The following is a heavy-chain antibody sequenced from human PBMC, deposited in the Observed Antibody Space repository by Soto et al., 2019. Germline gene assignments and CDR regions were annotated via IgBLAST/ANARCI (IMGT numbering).Heavy chain of an antibody. CDR2: INQDGREK. Sequence: GSLRLSCSASGFTFSSYWMNWVRQAPGKGLEWVASINQDGREKIYVDSVKGRFTISRDNAKNSLYLQMNGLRAEDTAVYYCAIPRDFWGQGTLVTVSS. CDR1: GFTFSSYW. J-gene: IGHJ4*02. CDR3: AIPRDF. V-gene: IGHV3-7*01.